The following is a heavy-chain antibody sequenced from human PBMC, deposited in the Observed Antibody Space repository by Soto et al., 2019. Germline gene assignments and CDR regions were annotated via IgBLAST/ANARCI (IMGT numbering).Heavy chain of an antibody. CDR1: GGSISSSNW. J-gene: IGHJ4*02. D-gene: IGHD3-22*01. Sequence: SSETLSLTCAVSGGSISSSNWWSWVRQPPGKGLEWIGEIYHSGSTNYNPSLKSRVTISVDKSKNQFSLKLSSVTAADTAVYYCARVGITMIGFDYWGQGTLVTVSS. CDR3: ARVGITMIGFDY. V-gene: IGHV4-4*02. CDR2: IYHSGST.